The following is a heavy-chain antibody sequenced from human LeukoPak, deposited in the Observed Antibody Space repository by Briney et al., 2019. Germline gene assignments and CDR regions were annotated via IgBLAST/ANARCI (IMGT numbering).Heavy chain of an antibody. D-gene: IGHD6-6*01. CDR1: GYTFTSYD. CDR2: TNPNSGNT. Sequence: GASVKVSCKASGYTFTSYDINWVRQATGQGLEWMGWTNPNSGNTGYAQKFQGRVTMTRNTSISTAYMELSSLRSEDTAVYYCARRRYSSYFYYYYYMDVWGKGTAVTVSS. CDR3: ARRRYSSYFYYYYYMDV. J-gene: IGHJ6*03. V-gene: IGHV1-8*01.